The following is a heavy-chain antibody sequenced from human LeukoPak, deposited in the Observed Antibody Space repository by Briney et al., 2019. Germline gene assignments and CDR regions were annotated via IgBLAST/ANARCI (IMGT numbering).Heavy chain of an antibody. CDR1: GGSISSDSYF. CDR3: AREPTTVTTHMDFDY. V-gene: IGHV4-39*07. CDR2: INHSGST. Sequence: PSETLSLTCTISGGSISSDSYFWGWIRQPPGKGLEWIGEINHSGSTNYNPSLKSRVTISVDTSKNQFSLKLSSVTAADTAVYYCAREPTTVTTHMDFDYWGQGTLVTVSS. D-gene: IGHD4-11*01. J-gene: IGHJ4*02.